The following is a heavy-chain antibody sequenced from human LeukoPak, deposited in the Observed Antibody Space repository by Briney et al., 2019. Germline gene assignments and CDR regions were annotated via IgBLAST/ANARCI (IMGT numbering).Heavy chain of an antibody. Sequence: HPGGSLRLSCAASGFSFGGYGIHWVRQAPGEGLEWVAGVSNDGNDEYYADSVKGRFTISRDNSKNTLYLQMNSLRAEDTAVYYCARDGPHSSGWYRYDWFDPWGQGTLVTVSS. D-gene: IGHD6-19*01. J-gene: IGHJ5*02. CDR2: VSNDGNDE. V-gene: IGHV3-30*05. CDR1: GFSFGGYG. CDR3: ARDGPHSSGWYRYDWFDP.